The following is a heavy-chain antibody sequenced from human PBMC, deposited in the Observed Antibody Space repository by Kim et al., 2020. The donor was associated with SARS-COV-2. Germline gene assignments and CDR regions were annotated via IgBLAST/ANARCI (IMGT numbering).Heavy chain of an antibody. V-gene: IGHV3-7*01. Sequence: GGSLRLSCAASGFTFSSYWMSWVRQAPGKGLEWVANIKQDGSEKYYVDSVKGRFTISRDNAKNSLYLQMNSLRAEDTAVYYCARAVDIVVVPAAMRPYYMDVGQRDHGHRLL. CDR3: ARAVDIVVVPAAMRPYYMDV. CDR2: IKQDGSEK. D-gene: IGHD2-2*03. J-gene: IGHJ6*03. CDR1: GFTFSSYW.